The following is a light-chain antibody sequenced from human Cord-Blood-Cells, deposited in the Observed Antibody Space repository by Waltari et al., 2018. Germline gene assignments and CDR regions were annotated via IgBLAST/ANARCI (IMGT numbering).Light chain of an antibody. CDR2: KAS. CDR1: QSISSW. V-gene: IGKV1-5*03. J-gene: IGKJ1*01. Sequence: EIQMTQSPSTLSASVGDRVTITCRASQSISSWLAWYKQKPVKAPKHLIDKASSLESGVPSRFSGSGAGTEFTLTISSLQPDDFATYYCQHSATFGQGTKVEIK. CDR3: QHSAT.